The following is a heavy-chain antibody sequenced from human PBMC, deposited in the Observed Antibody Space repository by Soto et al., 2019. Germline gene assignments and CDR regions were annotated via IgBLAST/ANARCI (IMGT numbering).Heavy chain of an antibody. V-gene: IGHV3-23*01. Sequence: EVQLLESGGGLVQPGGSLRLSCAASGFTFNNYAMSWVRQAPGKGLEWVSGISGSGQRTSYADSVKGRFTVSRDNSKNTVDLHMKSLRAEDTAVYYCEKDSYHGSGSYITPYYFDSWGQGTLITVSS. CDR2: ISGSGQRT. J-gene: IGHJ4*02. D-gene: IGHD3-10*01. CDR3: EKDSYHGSGSYITPYYFDS. CDR1: GFTFNNYA.